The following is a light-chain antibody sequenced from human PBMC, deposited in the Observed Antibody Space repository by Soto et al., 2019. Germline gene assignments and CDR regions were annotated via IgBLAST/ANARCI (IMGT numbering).Light chain of an antibody. J-gene: IGLJ2*01. CDR1: SSDVGGYNY. Sequence: QSALTQPRSVSGSPGQSVTISCTGSSSDVGGYNYVSWYKQHPGKAPKVMIYDVNKRPSGVPDRFSGSKSGNTTSLTISGLQADDEAGYYCCSYAGSYTVIFGGGTKLTVL. CDR3: CSYAGSYTVI. CDR2: DVN. V-gene: IGLV2-11*01.